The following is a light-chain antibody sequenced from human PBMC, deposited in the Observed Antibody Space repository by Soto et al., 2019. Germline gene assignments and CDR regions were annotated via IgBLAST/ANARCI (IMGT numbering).Light chain of an antibody. CDR3: QQYGSSPPWT. J-gene: IGKJ1*01. CDR1: QSISGRY. CDR2: GAS. Sequence: EIVLTQSPGTLSLSPGERATLSCRASQSISGRYLAWYQQKPGQAPRLLIYGASGRATGIPDRFSGTGSGTDLTLTISRLEPEDFAVYYCQQYGSSPPWTFGQGTKVEIK. V-gene: IGKV3-20*01.